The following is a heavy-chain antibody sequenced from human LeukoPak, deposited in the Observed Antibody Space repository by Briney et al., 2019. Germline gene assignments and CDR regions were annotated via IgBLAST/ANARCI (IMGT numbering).Heavy chain of an antibody. D-gene: IGHD6-6*01. CDR1: GGSFGGYY. V-gene: IGHV4-34*01. CDR2: INHSGST. Sequence: SETLSLTCAVYGGSFGGYYWSWIRQPPGKGLEWIGEINHSGSTNYNPSLKSRVTISVDTSKNQFSLKLSSVTAADTAVYYCARALAARRGGIDYWGQGTLVIVSS. CDR3: ARALAARRGGIDY. J-gene: IGHJ4*02.